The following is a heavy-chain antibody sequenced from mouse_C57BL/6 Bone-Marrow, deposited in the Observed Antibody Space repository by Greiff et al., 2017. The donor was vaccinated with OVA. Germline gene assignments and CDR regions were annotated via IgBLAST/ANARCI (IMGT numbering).Heavy chain of an antibody. CDR1: GYTFTSYG. CDR2: IYPRSGNT. CDR3: ARRHYGFAY. D-gene: IGHD1-2*01. Sequence: QVQLKESGAELARPGASVKLSCKASGYTFTSYGISWVKQRTGQGLEWIGEIYPRSGNTYYHEKFKGKATLTADKSSSTAYMELRSLTSADSAVYLSARRHYGFAYWGQGTLVTVSA. V-gene: IGHV1-81*01. J-gene: IGHJ3*01.